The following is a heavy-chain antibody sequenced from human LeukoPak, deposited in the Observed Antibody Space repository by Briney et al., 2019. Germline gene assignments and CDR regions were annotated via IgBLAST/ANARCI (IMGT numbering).Heavy chain of an antibody. CDR1: GFTFSHFW. CDR3: ATERNWAFDY. Sequence: PGGSLRLSCAASGFTFSHFWVSWVRQAPEKGLERVATIKPDGSEGHYVDSVKGRFTISRDNAKNSLYLQMNILRAEDTAVYYCATERNWAFDYWGQGTLVTVSS. J-gene: IGHJ4*02. D-gene: IGHD7-27*01. V-gene: IGHV3-7*01. CDR2: IKPDGSEG.